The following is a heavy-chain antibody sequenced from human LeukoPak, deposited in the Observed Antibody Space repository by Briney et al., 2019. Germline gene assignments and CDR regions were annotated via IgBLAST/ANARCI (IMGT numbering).Heavy chain of an antibody. J-gene: IGHJ4*02. CDR1: GFTFSSYG. V-gene: IGHV3-33*01. CDR3: ARPASSGWPPDFDY. CDR2: IWNDGSIK. Sequence: GGSLRLSCAASGFTFSSYGMHWVRQAPGKGLEWMAVIWNDGSIKYYVDSVKGRFTISRDNSKNTLYLQMNSLRAKDTAVYYCARPASSGWPPDFDYWGQGTLVTVSS. D-gene: IGHD6-19*01.